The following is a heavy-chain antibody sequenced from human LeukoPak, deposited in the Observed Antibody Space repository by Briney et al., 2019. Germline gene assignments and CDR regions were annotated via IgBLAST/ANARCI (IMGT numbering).Heavy chain of an antibody. Sequence: SETLSLTCTVSGGSINNYYWSWIRQPAGKGLEWIGRIYTRGSTNYNPSLKSRVTMSVDTSKNQFSLKLSSVTAADTAVYYCAKGRYCSADICSGGDAFDIWGQGTMVSVSS. V-gene: IGHV4-4*07. CDR1: GGSINNYY. CDR2: IYTRGST. D-gene: IGHD2-15*01. J-gene: IGHJ3*02. CDR3: AKGRYCSADICSGGDAFDI.